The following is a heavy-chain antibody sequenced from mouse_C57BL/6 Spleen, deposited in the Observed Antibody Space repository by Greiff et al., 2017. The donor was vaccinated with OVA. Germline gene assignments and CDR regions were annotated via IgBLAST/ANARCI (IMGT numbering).Heavy chain of an antibody. V-gene: IGHV1-15*01. Sequence: QVQLQQSGAELVRPGASVTLSCKASGYTFTDYEMHWVKQTPVHGLEWIGAIDPETGGTAYNQKFKGKAILTADKSSSTAYMELRSLTSEDSAVYYCTRKAVVVPWTFDYWGQGTTLTVSS. CDR2: IDPETGGT. CDR1: GYTFTDYE. CDR3: TRKAVVVPWTFDY. J-gene: IGHJ2*01. D-gene: IGHD1-1*01.